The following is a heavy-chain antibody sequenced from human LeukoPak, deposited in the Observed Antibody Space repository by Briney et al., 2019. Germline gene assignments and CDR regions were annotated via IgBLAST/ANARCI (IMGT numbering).Heavy chain of an antibody. Sequence: QPGGSLRLSCAASGFTFSSYAMHWVRQAPGKGLEYVSAISSNGGSTYYANSVKGRFTISRDNSKNTLYLQMGSLRAEDMAVYYCARVRYPHSSWSAFDYWGQGTLVTVSS. CDR3: ARVRYPHSSWSAFDY. CDR2: ISSNGGST. J-gene: IGHJ4*02. V-gene: IGHV3-64*01. D-gene: IGHD6-13*01. CDR1: GFTFSSYA.